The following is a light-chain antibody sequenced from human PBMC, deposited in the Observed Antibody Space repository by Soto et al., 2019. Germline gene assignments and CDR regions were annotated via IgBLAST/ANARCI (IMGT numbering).Light chain of an antibody. CDR3: QSYDSSHYV. CDR2: DNT. Sequence: QPVLTQPPSVSGAPGQRVTFSCTGSSSNIGAGYAVHWYQRLPGTAPKLLIYDNTNRPSGVPDRFSGSKSGTSASLAITGLQAEDEADYFCQSYDSSHYVFGTGTKVTVL. J-gene: IGLJ1*01. CDR1: SSNIGAGYA. V-gene: IGLV1-40*01.